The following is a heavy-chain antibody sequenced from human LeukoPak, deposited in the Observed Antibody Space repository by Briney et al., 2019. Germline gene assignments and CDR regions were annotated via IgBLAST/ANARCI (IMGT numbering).Heavy chain of an antibody. Sequence: AGGSLKLXCAASGFTFSGSAMHWVRQASGKGLEWVGRIRSKANSYATAYAASVKGRFTISRDDSKNTAYLQMNSLKTEDTAVYYCTSLAYSSSSGLDYWGQGTLVTVSS. CDR3: TSLAYSSSSGLDY. V-gene: IGHV3-73*01. CDR2: IRSKANSYAT. CDR1: GFTFSGSA. D-gene: IGHD6-6*01. J-gene: IGHJ4*02.